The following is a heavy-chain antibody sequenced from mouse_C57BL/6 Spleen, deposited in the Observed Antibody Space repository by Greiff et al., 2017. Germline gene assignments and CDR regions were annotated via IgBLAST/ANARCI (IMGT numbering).Heavy chain of an antibody. CDR2: IYPGSGST. CDR3: ATNWDLSWLAY. Sequence: QVQLQQPGAELVKPGASVKLSCKASGYTFTSYWIPWVKQRPGQGLEWIGDIYPGSGSTNYNEKFKSKATLTVDTSSSTAYMQLSSLTSEDSAVYYCATNWDLSWLAYWGQGTLVTVSA. J-gene: IGHJ3*01. CDR1: GYTFTSYW. D-gene: IGHD4-1*01. V-gene: IGHV1-55*01.